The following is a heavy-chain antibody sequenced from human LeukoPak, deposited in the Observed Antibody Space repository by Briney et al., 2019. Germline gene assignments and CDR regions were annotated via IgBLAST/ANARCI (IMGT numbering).Heavy chain of an antibody. J-gene: IGHJ4*02. CDR1: GGSISSGSYY. V-gene: IGHV4-61*01. Sequence: SETLSLTCTVSGGSISSGSYYWSWIRQPPGKGLEWIGYIYYSGSTNYNPSLKSRVTISVDTSKNQFSLKLSSVTAADTAVYYCARNLIPEQLVLNFWGQGTLVTVSS. D-gene: IGHD6-13*01. CDR3: ARNLIPEQLVLNF. CDR2: IYYSGST.